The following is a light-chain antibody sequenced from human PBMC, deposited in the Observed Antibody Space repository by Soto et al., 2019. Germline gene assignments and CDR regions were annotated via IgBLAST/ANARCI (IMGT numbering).Light chain of an antibody. CDR1: QTISSS. CDR2: GAS. V-gene: IGKV3-15*01. CDR3: QQYYDWPIT. J-gene: IGKJ5*01. Sequence: IVLTQSPGTLSLSPGERATLSCRASQTISSSSLAWYQQKGGQAPRLLIYGASSRATGIPARFSGSGSGTEFTLTISSLQSEDFAVYYCQQYYDWPITFGQGTRLEIK.